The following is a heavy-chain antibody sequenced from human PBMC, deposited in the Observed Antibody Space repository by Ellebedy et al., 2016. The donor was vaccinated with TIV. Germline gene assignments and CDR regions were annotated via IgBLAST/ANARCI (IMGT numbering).Heavy chain of an antibody. Sequence: ASVKVSCKASGYTFTSYTISWVRQAPGQGLEWMGWISAYNGNTNYAQKFQGRVTMTTDTSTSTAYMELSSLRSDDTAVHYCARGHDYIWGSYRLPDYWGQGTLVTVSS. J-gene: IGHJ4*02. CDR2: ISAYNGNT. V-gene: IGHV1-18*04. D-gene: IGHD3-16*02. CDR3: ARGHDYIWGSYRLPDY. CDR1: GYTFTSYT.